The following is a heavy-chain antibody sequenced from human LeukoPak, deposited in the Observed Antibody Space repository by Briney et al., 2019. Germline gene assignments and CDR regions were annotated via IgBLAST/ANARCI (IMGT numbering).Heavy chain of an antibody. Sequence: VASVKVSCKASGYTFTSYYMHWVRQAPGQGLEWMGIINPSGGSTSYAQKFQGRVTMPRDTSTSTVYMELSSLRSEHTAVYYCARDPSRDGDFDYWGQGTLVTVSS. CDR1: GYTFTSYY. CDR3: ARDPSRDGDFDY. J-gene: IGHJ4*02. V-gene: IGHV1-46*01. CDR2: INPSGGST. D-gene: IGHD4-17*01.